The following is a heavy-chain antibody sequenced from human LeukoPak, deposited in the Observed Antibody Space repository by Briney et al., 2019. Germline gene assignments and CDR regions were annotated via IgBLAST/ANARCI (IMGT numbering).Heavy chain of an antibody. D-gene: IGHD3-10*01. CDR2: IKQDGSEK. CDR3: ARDKEFSLYYGMDV. J-gene: IGHJ6*02. Sequence: GGSLRLSCAASGFTFSSYWMSWVRQAPGKGLEWVANIKQDGSEKYYVDSVKGRFTISRDNAKNSLYLQMNSLRDEDTAVYYCARDKEFSLYYGMDVWGQGTTVTVSS. CDR1: GFTFSSYW. V-gene: IGHV3-7*01.